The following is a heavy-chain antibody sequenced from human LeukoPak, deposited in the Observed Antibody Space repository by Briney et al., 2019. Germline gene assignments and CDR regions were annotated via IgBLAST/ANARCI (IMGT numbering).Heavy chain of an antibody. CDR2: IYTSGST. V-gene: IGHV4-61*02. Sequence: SQTLSLTCTVSGGSISSGSYYWSWIRQPARKGLEWIGRIYTSGSTNYNPSLKSRVTISVDTSKNQFSLKLSSVTAADTAVYYCARDSSGWYFDLWGRGTLVTVSS. CDR1: GGSISSGSYY. J-gene: IGHJ2*01. CDR3: ARDSSGWYFDL.